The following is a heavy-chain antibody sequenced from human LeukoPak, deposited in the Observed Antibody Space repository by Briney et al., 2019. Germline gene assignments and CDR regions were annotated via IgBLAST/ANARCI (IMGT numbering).Heavy chain of an antibody. CDR1: GFTFSSYG. Sequence: GGSLRLSCAASGFTFSSYGMTWVRQAPGKGLEWVSAISGRGDSTYYADSVKGRFTISRENSKNTLYLQMNSLRAEDTAVYYCAREAGSTWHPVDYWGQGTLVTVSS. V-gene: IGHV3-23*01. D-gene: IGHD6-13*01. J-gene: IGHJ4*02. CDR3: AREAGSTWHPVDY. CDR2: ISGRGDST.